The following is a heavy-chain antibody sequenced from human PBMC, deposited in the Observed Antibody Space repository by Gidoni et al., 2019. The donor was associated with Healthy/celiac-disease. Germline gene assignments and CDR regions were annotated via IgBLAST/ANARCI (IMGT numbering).Heavy chain of an antibody. D-gene: IGHD4-4*01. J-gene: IGHJ6*02. CDR1: GGAISSSTW. CDR2: IYHSGST. Sequence: VHPQEAGPGLAKHSGAPSLPPAVSGGAISSSTWWSWVRQPPGKGLEWIGEIYHSGSTNYNPSLKSRVTTSVDKSKNQFSLKLSSVTAADTAVYYCARTKTTNYYGMDVWGQGTTVTVSS. CDR3: ARTKTTNYYGMDV. V-gene: IGHV4-4*02.